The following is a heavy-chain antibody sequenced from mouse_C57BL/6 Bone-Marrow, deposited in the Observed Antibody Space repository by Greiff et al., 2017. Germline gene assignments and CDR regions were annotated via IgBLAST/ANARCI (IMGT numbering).Heavy chain of an antibody. CDR2: INPSNGGT. CDR3: AIITTVVGDWYFDV. D-gene: IGHD1-1*01. J-gene: IGHJ1*03. Sequence: QVQLQQPGTELVKPGASVKLSCKASGYTFTSYWMHWVKQRPGQGLEWIGNINPSNGGTNYNEKFKSKATLTVDKSSSTAYMQLSSLTSEDSAVYYCAIITTVVGDWYFDVWGTRTTVTVSS. CDR1: GYTFTSYW. V-gene: IGHV1-53*01.